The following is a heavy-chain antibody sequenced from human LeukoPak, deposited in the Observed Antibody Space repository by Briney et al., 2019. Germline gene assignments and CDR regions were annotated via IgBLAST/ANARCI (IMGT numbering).Heavy chain of an antibody. CDR1: GYTFTGYY. D-gene: IGHD6-19*01. CDR2: VNPNSGDT. V-gene: IGHV1-2*02. CDR3: ARDSVGGGWYNAFDI. J-gene: IGHJ3*02. Sequence: ASVKVSCKASGYTFTGYYLHWVRQAPGQGLEWMGCVNPNSGDTNYAQKFQGSVTMTRDTSISTVYMELSSLRSEDMAVYYCARDSVGGGWYNAFDIWGQGTMVTVSS.